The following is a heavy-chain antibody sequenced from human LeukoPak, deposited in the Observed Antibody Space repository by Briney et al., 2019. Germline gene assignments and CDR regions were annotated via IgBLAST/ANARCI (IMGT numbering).Heavy chain of an antibody. CDR3: ARDYYGSGSYDPFDY. CDR1: GYSVTEFS. V-gene: IGHV1-24*01. Sequence: ASVKVSCKVSGYSVTEFSMHWVRQAPGKGLEWMGGFDPEDGETIYAQKFQGRVTITADESTSTAYMELSSLRSEDTAVYYCARDYYGSGSYDPFDYWGQGTLVTVSS. J-gene: IGHJ4*02. D-gene: IGHD3-10*01. CDR2: FDPEDGET.